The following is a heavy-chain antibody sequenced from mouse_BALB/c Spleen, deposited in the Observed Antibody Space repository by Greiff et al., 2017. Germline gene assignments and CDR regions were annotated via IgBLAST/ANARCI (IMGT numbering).Heavy chain of an antibody. V-gene: IGHV5-17*02. CDR1: GFTFSSFG. CDR3: ATMWGVRPMDY. D-gene: IGHD2-14*01. CDR2: ISSGSSTI. Sequence: EVKVVESGGGLVQPGGSRKLSCAASGFTFSSFGMHWVRQAPEKGLEWVAYISSGSSTIYYADTVKGRFTISRDNPKNTLFLQMTSLRSEDTAMYYCATMWGVRPMDYWGQGTSVTVSS. J-gene: IGHJ4*01.